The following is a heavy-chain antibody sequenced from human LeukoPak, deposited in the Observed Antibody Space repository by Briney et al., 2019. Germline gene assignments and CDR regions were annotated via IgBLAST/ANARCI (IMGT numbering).Heavy chain of an antibody. Sequence: GGSLRLSCAASGFTFSSYSMNWVRQAPGKGLEWVSSISSSSSYIYHADSVKGRFTISRDNAKNSLYLQMNSLRAEDTALYHCARKGLGGELGGFDHWGQGTLVTVSS. CDR2: ISSSSSYI. CDR1: GFTFSSYS. CDR3: ARKGLGGELGGFDH. V-gene: IGHV3-21*04. D-gene: IGHD3-16*01. J-gene: IGHJ4*02.